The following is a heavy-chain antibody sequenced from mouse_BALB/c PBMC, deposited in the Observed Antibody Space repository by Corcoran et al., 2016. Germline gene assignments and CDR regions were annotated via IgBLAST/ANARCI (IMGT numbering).Heavy chain of an antibody. Sequence: EIQLQQSGPELVKPGASVKVSCKASGYACTSYNMYWVKQSHGKSLEWIGYIDPYNGDTSYNQKFKGKATLTVDKSSSTAYMHLNSLTSEDSAVYYCARYTMITTGYAMDYWGQGTSVTVSS. V-gene: IGHV1S135*01. CDR2: IDPYNGDT. CDR1: GYACTSYN. J-gene: IGHJ4*01. CDR3: ARYTMITTGYAMDY. D-gene: IGHD2-4*01.